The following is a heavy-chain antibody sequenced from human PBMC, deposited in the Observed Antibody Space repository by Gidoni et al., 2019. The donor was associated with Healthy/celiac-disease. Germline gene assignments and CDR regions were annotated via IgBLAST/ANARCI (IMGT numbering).Heavy chain of an antibody. CDR3: ARGGSYFDWLPVDY. CDR2: IYYSGST. D-gene: IGHD3-9*01. V-gene: IGHV4-31*03. J-gene: IGHJ4*02. Sequence: QVQLQESGPGLVKPSQTLSLTCTVSGGSISSGGYYWSWIRQHPGKGLEWIGYIYYSGSTYYNPSLKSRVTISVDTSKNQFSLKLSSVTAADTAVYYCARGGSYFDWLPVDYWGQGTLVTVSS. CDR1: GGSISSGGYY.